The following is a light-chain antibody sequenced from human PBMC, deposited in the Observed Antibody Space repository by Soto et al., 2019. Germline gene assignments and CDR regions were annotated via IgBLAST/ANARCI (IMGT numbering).Light chain of an antibody. V-gene: IGLV1-51*01. CDR1: SSNIAKNY. Sequence: QSVLTQPPSVSAAPGQKVTISCSGSSSNIAKNYVYWYQQFPGTAPKLLIFDNDKRPSGIPDRFSGSKSGTSATLGITGLQTGDEADYYCATWDLSLSVVFGGGTKLTVL. CDR3: ATWDLSLSVV. J-gene: IGLJ2*01. CDR2: DND.